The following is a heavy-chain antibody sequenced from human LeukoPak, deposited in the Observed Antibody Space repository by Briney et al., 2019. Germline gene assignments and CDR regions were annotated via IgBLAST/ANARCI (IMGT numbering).Heavy chain of an antibody. V-gene: IGHV3-9*01. D-gene: IGHD4-17*01. CDR3: AKDRGGYTVTTRPYYYYYGMDV. CDR1: GFTFDDYA. J-gene: IGHJ6*02. CDR2: ISWNSGSI. Sequence: PGGSLRLSCAASGFTFDDYAMHWVRQAPGTGLEGVSGISWNSGSIGYADSVKGRFTISRDNAKNSLYLQMNSLRAEDTALYYCAKDRGGYTVTTRPYYYYYGMDVWGQGTTVTVSS.